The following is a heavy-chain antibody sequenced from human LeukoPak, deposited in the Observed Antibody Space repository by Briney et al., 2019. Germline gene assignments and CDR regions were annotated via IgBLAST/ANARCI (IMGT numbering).Heavy chain of an antibody. Sequence: SVKVSCKASGYTLTSYGISWVRQAPGQGLEWMGGIIPIFGTANYAQKFQGRVTITADESTSTAYMELSSLRSEDAAVYYCARVQRDIVVVVAATAPYYYYGMDVWGQGTTVTVSS. V-gene: IGHV1-69*13. CDR1: GYTLTSYG. J-gene: IGHJ6*02. D-gene: IGHD2-15*01. CDR2: IIPIFGTA. CDR3: ARVQRDIVVVVAATAPYYYYGMDV.